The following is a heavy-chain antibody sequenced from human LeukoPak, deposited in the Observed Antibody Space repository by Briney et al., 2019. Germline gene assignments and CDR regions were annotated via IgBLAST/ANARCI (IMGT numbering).Heavy chain of an antibody. V-gene: IGHV4-39*07. J-gene: IGHJ4*02. Sequence: SETLSLTCTVSGGSISSSSYYWGWIRQPPGKGLEWIGSIYYSGSTYYNPSLKSRVTISVDTSKNQFSLKLTSVTAADTAVYYCASCNWNINCDYWGQGTLVTVSS. CDR3: ASCNWNINCDY. CDR2: IYYSGST. CDR1: GGSISSSSYY. D-gene: IGHD1/OR15-1a*01.